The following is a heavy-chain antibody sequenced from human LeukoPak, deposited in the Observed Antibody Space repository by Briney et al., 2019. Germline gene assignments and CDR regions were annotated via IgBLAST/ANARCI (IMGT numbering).Heavy chain of an antibody. V-gene: IGHV4-39*01. D-gene: IGHD3-10*01. CDR2: IYYRGRT. Sequence: SETLSLTCTVSGASISSYYWGWVRQPPGKGLEWIGSIYYRGRTYYNPSLKSRVTISVDTSKSQFSLKLTSVTAADTAVYYCARLYSGTRPPDYWGQGTLVTVSS. CDR3: ARLYSGTRPPDY. J-gene: IGHJ4*02. CDR1: GASISSYY.